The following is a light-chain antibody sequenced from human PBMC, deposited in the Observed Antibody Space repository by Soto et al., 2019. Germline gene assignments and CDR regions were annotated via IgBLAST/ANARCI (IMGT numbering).Light chain of an antibody. CDR1: QSVSSD. CDR3: QHYNKWPLT. CDR2: GAS. J-gene: IGKJ4*01. V-gene: IGKV3-15*01. Sequence: EIVMTQSPATLSVSPVQRATLSCMASQSVSSDLAWYQQKPGQAPRLLIYGASTRATGIPARFSGSGSGTEFTLTFSRLQSEDFAVYYCQHYNKWPLTFGGGTQVDI.